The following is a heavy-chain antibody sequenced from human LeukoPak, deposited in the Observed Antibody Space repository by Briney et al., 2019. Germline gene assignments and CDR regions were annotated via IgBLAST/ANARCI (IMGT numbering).Heavy chain of an antibody. CDR2: ISSSSNTI. CDR1: GFTFSSYN. V-gene: IGHV3-48*01. D-gene: IGHD6-19*01. J-gene: IGHJ4*02. CDR3: AKDRQQWLVAPDY. Sequence: GGSLRLSCAASGFTFSSYNMNWVRQAPGKGLEWVSYISSSSNTIYYADSVKGRFTISRDNAKNSLYLQMNSLRAEDTAVYYCAKDRQQWLVAPDYWGQGTLVTVSS.